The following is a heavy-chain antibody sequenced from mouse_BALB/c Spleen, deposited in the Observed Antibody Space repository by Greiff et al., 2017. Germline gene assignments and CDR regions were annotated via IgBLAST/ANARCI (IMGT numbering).Heavy chain of an antibody. D-gene: IGHD1-1*01. Sequence: EVQLQQSGPELVKPGASVKMSCKASGYTFTSYVMHWVKQKPGQGLEWIGYINPYNDGTKYNEKFKGKATLTSDKSSSTAYMELSSLTSEDSAVYYCARWGTTVVALYWYFDVWGAGTTVTVSS. CDR3: ARWGTTVVALYWYFDV. V-gene: IGHV1-14*01. CDR1: GYTFTSYV. J-gene: IGHJ1*01. CDR2: INPYNDGT.